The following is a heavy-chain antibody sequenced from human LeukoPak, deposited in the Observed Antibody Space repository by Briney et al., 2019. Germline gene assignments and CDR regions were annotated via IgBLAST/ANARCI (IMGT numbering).Heavy chain of an antibody. D-gene: IGHD1-26*01. CDR2: TRNKANSYTT. Sequence: GGSLRLSCAASGFTFSDHYMDWVRQAPGKGLEWVGRTRNKANSYTTEYAASVKGRFTISRDDSKNSLYLQMNSLKTEDTAVYYCARVRYSGSQFDIWGQGTMVTVSS. J-gene: IGHJ3*02. V-gene: IGHV3-72*01. CDR3: ARVRYSGSQFDI. CDR1: GFTFSDHY.